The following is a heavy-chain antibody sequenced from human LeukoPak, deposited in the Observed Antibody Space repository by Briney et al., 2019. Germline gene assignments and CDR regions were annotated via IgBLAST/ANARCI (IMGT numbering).Heavy chain of an antibody. CDR1: GYSFTTYW. CDR2: IYPSDSDT. V-gene: IGHV5-51*01. D-gene: IGHD3-22*01. Sequence: GESLKISCKGSGYSFTTYWIGWVRQMPGKGLEWMGIIYPSDSDTRYSPSFQGQATISADKSISTAYLQWSSLKASDTAMYYCARHTYDSSGYRPYIFDYWGQGTLVTVSS. J-gene: IGHJ4*02. CDR3: ARHTYDSSGYRPYIFDY.